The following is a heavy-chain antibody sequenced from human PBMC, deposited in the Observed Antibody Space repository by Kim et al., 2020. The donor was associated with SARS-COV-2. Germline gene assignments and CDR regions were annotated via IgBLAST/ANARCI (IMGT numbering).Heavy chain of an antibody. D-gene: IGHD6-6*01. J-gene: IGHJ4*02. CDR3: ASYELAARYFDY. Sequence: SETLSLTCTVSGGSISSSSYYWGWIRQPPGKGLEWIGSIYYSGSTYYNPSLKSRVTISVDTSKNQFSLKLSSVTAADTAVYYCASYELAARYFDYWGQGTLVTVSS. CDR1: GGSISSSSYY. V-gene: IGHV4-39*07. CDR2: IYYSGST.